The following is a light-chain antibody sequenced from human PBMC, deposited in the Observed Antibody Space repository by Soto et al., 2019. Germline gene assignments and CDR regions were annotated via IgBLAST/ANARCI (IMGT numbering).Light chain of an antibody. Sequence: QSVLTQPPSASGSPGQSVTISCTGTSSDVGGYNYVSWYQQHPGKAPKLMIYEVNKRPSGVPDRFSGSKSGNTASLTVSGLQAEDESDYYCSSYAGNYHFFYVSGTGTKLTVL. CDR3: SSYAGNYHFFYV. J-gene: IGLJ1*01. CDR1: SSDVGGYNY. V-gene: IGLV2-8*01. CDR2: EVN.